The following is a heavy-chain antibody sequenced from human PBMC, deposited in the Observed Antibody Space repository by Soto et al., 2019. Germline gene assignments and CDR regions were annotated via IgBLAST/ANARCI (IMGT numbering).Heavy chain of an antibody. Sequence: QVQLVESGGGVVQPGRSLRLSCAASGFSFTTYGMHWVRQAPGEGLEWVAVIWYDGSNKYYADSVKGRFTISRDTSKKTLYVQMNPLRAEDRAVYYCAKDRGGGAVVPDYWGQGTLVTVSS. CDR1: GFSFTTYG. D-gene: IGHD2-21*01. V-gene: IGHV3-33*06. CDR2: IWYDGSNK. J-gene: IGHJ4*02. CDR3: AKDRGGGAVVPDY.